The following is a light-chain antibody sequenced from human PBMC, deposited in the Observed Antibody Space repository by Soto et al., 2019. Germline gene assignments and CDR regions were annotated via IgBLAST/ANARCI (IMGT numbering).Light chain of an antibody. CDR3: SSYAGSNNEV. Sequence: QSALTQPPSASGSPGQSVTISCTGTKNDIGVYDFVSWYQHHPGKAPRLIIYEVVQRPSGVPDRFSGSKSGNTASLTVSGLQAEDEADYYCSSYAGSNNEVFGTGTKVTVL. CDR2: EVV. V-gene: IGLV2-8*01. J-gene: IGLJ1*01. CDR1: KNDIGVYDF.